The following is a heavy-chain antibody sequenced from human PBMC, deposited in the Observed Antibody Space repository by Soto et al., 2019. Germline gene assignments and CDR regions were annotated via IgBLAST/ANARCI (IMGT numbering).Heavy chain of an antibody. CDR2: ISGDGINT. J-gene: IGHJ4*02. Sequence: QIQLVESGGDVVQPGKSLRLSCAASGFNFGFFGMHWVRQAPGKGLEWVAFISGDGINTQYADSVRGRFTLSRDYSRKTMYLQVDSLRDEDTALYYGARGNPSFDFGSWGLGTLVSVSS. CDR1: GFNFGFFG. V-gene: IGHV3-30*03. CDR3: ARGNPSFDFGS. D-gene: IGHD1-26*01.